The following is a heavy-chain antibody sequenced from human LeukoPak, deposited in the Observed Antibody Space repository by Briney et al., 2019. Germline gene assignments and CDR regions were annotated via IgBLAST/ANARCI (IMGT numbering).Heavy chain of an antibody. J-gene: IGHJ4*02. Sequence: GGSLRLSCAASGFTFSNAWMSWVRQAPGKGLEWVGRIKSKTDGGTTDYAAPVKGRFTISRDDSKNTLYLQMNSLKTEDTAVYYCTTDLFYYDSSGYYYGGEGTLVTVSS. CDR3: TTDLFYYDSSGYYY. CDR2: IKSKTDGGTT. V-gene: IGHV3-15*01. D-gene: IGHD3-22*01. CDR1: GFTFSNAW.